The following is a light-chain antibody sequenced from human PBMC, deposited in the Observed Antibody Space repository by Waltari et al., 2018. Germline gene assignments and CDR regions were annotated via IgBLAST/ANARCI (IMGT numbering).Light chain of an antibody. J-gene: IGLJ2*01. V-gene: IGLV1-44*01. CDR3: AAWDDSRSGVV. CDR1: RSNIGDFS. CDR2: RDY. Sequence: QPVLTQPPSVSGTPGQRVTISCSGSRSNIGDFSVNWYQHLPGSAPRLLLYRDYRRPSGGPDRFSGSKSGTSASLVVSGLQSDDEADYYCAAWDDSRSGVVFGGGTKLTVL.